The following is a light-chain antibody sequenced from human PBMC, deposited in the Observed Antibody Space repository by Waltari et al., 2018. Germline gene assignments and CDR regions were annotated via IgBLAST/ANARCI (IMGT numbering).Light chain of an antibody. CDR3: QSADSTNTYWV. J-gene: IGLJ2*01. CDR1: ELPKQY. CDR2: KDT. V-gene: IGLV3-25*03. Sequence: SYELTQPPSVSVSPGQTARTTCSGDELPKQYAFWYRQKPGQDPELLIYKDTESPSGLPERVSASSSGTTVTLTITGVQPEDEADYYCQSADSTNTYWVFGGGTKLTVL.